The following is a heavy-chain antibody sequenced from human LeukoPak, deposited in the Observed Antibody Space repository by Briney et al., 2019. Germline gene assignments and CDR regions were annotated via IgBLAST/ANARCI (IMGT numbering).Heavy chain of an antibody. CDR3: ARQTRYCSSTSCYTKNDAFDI. D-gene: IGHD2-2*02. CDR1: GYSISSGYY. CDR2: IYHSGST. V-gene: IGHV4-38-2*01. Sequence: SETLSLTCAVSGYSISSGYYWGWIRQPPGKGLEWIGSIYHSGSTYYNPSLKSRVTISVDTSKNQFSLKLSSVTAADTAVYYCARQTRYCSSTSCYTKNDAFDIWGQGTMVTVSS. J-gene: IGHJ3*02.